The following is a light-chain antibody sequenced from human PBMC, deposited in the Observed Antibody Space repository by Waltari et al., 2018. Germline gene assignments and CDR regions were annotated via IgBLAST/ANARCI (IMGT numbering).Light chain of an antibody. CDR3: MHATNCALT. J-gene: IGKJ1*01. Sequence: DVVLTQPPLSLPVSLGQPASISCPSSQILVHTAGHTYLNWFPQRPGQSPRRLIYKVSDRDSGVPDRFSGSGSDTASTLKISRVEAENVGIYYCMHATNCALTFGQGTKVEIQ. CDR2: KVS. V-gene: IGKV2-30*02. CDR1: QILVHTAGHTY.